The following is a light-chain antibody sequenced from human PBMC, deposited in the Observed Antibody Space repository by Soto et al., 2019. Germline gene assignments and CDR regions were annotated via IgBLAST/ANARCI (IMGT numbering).Light chain of an antibody. V-gene: IGKV3-20*01. CDR2: GAT. J-gene: IGKJ4*01. Sequence: EIVLTQSPGTLSLSPGESTTLSCRASQSVGSSYLAWYQHKPGQAPRLLIYGATSRATGIPDRFSGSGSGTDFTLTISRLEPEDFAVYYCQQYGSSPLTFGGGTKVDI. CDR1: QSVGSSY. CDR3: QQYGSSPLT.